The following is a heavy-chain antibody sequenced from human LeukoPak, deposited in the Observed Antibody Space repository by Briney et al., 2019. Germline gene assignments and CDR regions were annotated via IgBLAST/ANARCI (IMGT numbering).Heavy chain of an antibody. J-gene: IGHJ4*02. D-gene: IGHD3-22*01. CDR3: ARDSRGYYDSSGYFDY. Sequence: SETLSLTCTVSGGSISSSSYYWSWIRQPPGKALEWTAYSYYSGSTKYNPSLKSRVTITVDTSKNQFSLKLSSVTTADTAVYYCARDSRGYYDSSGYFDYWGQGTLVTVSS. CDR2: SYYSGST. V-gene: IGHV4-61*01. CDR1: GGSISSSSYY.